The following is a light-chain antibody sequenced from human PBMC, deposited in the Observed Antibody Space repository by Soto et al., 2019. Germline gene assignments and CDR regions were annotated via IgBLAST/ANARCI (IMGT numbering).Light chain of an antibody. V-gene: IGLV4-69*01. J-gene: IGLJ2*01. Sequence: QSVLTQSPSASASLGASVKLTCTLSSGHISYAIAWHQQQPEKGPRYLMKLNSDGSHSKGDGIPDRVSGSSSEAERYLTIPSRQSEDEADYYCQTWGTGIVVFGGGTKLTVL. CDR3: QTWGTGIVV. CDR1: SGHISYA. CDR2: LNSDGSH.